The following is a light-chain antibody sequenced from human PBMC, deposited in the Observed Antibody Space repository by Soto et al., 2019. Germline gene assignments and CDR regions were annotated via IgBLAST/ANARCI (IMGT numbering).Light chain of an antibody. J-gene: IGKJ1*01. Sequence: DIQMTQSPSTLSASVGDRGTITFRASQSISYWLAWYQQKPGKAPNLLIYKASSLKSGVPSRFSGSGSGTEFTLTISSLQADDFATYYCQQYSRYSWTFGQGTKVDI. V-gene: IGKV1-5*03. CDR3: QQYSRYSWT. CDR1: QSISYW. CDR2: KAS.